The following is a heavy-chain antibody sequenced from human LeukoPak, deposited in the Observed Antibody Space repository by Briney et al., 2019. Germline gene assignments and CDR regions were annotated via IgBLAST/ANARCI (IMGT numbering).Heavy chain of an antibody. V-gene: IGHV1-8*01. D-gene: IGHD5-18*01. CDR2: MNPNSGNT. J-gene: IGHJ6*02. Sequence: ASVKVSCKASGYTFTSYDINWVRQATGRGLEWMGWMNPNSGNTGYAQKFQGRVTMTRNTSISTAYMELSSLRSEDTAVYYCARNMWIQLWLRLYYYGMDVWGQGTTVTVSS. CDR3: ARNMWIQLWLRLYYYGMDV. CDR1: GYTFTSYD.